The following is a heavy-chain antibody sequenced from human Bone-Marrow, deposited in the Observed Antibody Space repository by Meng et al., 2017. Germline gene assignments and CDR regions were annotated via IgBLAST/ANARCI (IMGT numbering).Heavy chain of an antibody. J-gene: IGHJ4*02. CDR1: GGSFSDYY. D-gene: IGHD4-11*01. Sequence: HLKQAGEGLLKPSETLSLTCVVSGGSFSDYYWSWIRQPPGKGLEWIGEINHSGSTNYNPSLESRATISVDTSQNNLSLKLSSVTAADSAVYYCARGPTTMAHDFDYWGQGTLVTVSS. CDR3: ARGPTTMAHDFDY. CDR2: INHSGST. V-gene: IGHV4-34*01.